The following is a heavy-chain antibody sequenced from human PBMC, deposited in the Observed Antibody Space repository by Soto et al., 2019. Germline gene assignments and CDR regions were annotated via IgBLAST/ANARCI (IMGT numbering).Heavy chain of an antibody. J-gene: IGHJ6*02. Sequence: EVQLLESGGAMVHPGGSLRLSCVASGFKFDDYAIHWVRQVAGKGLEWVSAINWSGEMIAYADSVNGRSTISRDNVKNYVSMHINRLRPEDAALYYCARDRIGRFYAIDVWGQGTTVTVSS. D-gene: IGHD2-15*01. CDR2: INWSGEMI. CDR3: ARDRIGRFYAIDV. V-gene: IGHV3-9*01. CDR1: GFKFDDYA.